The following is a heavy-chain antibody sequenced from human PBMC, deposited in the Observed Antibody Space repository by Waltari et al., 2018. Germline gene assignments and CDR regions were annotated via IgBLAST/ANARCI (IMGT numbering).Heavy chain of an antibody. CDR2: MAINGSNVK. D-gene: IGHD3-22*01. CDR1: GFILSNYV. Sequence: QEQLVESGGGVVQPGRSLSLPCEASGFILSNYVFNWVRQAPGKGVEWVAVMAINGSNVKQYAESVKGRFTISRDTSKYTLYLQMNSLRDEDTAVYYCAREGDTSGFAGAFDVWGQGTMVTVSS. V-gene: IGHV3-30-3*01. J-gene: IGHJ3*01. CDR3: AREGDTSGFAGAFDV.